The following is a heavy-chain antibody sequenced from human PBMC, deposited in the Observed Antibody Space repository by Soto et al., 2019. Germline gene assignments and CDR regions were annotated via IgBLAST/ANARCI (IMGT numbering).Heavy chain of an antibody. D-gene: IGHD3-10*01. Sequence: GGSLSIACAASGFTFISYGMIWVRQAPGKGLEWVANIKQDGSEKYYVDSVKGRFTISRDNAKNSLYLQMNSLRAEDTAVYYCARDPGSDSLDVWGQGTTVTVSS. V-gene: IGHV3-7*03. J-gene: IGHJ6*02. CDR2: IKQDGSEK. CDR1: GFTFISYG. CDR3: ARDPGSDSLDV.